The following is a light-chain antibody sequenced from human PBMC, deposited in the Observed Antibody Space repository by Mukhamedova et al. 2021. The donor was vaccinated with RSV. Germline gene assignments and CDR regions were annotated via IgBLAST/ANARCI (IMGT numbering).Light chain of an antibody. CDR1: SNNKNY. CDR3: QQYYSTPYT. Sequence: SNNKNYLAWYQQKPGQPPKLLIYWASTRESGVPDRFSGSESGTDFTLTISSLQAEDVAVYYCQQYYSTPYTFGQGTKLEIK. J-gene: IGKJ2*01. CDR2: WAS. V-gene: IGKV4-1*01.